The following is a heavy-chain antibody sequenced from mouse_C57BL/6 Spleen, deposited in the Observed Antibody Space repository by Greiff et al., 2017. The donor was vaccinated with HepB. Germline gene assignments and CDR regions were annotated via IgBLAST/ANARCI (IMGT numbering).Heavy chain of an antibody. CDR3: AHYYGSSYPFAY. Sequence: EVQLQESGGGLVKPGGSLKLSCAASGFTFSDYGMHWVRQAPEKGLEWVAYISSGSSTIYYADTVKGRFTISRDNAKNTLFLQMTSLRSEDTAMYYCAHYYGSSYPFAYWGQGTLVTVSA. CDR2: ISSGSSTI. J-gene: IGHJ3*01. D-gene: IGHD1-1*01. CDR1: GFTFSDYG. V-gene: IGHV5-17*01.